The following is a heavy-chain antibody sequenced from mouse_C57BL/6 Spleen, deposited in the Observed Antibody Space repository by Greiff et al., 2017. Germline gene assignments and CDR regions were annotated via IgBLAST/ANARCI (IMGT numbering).Heavy chain of an antibody. CDR3: ARFYGSSAWFAY. CDR2: INPSTGGT. J-gene: IGHJ3*01. Sequence: EVQLVESGPELVKPGASVKISCKASGYSFTGYYMNWVKQSPEKSLEWIGEINPSTGGTTYNQKFKAKATLTVDKSSSTAYMQLKSLTSEDSAVYYCARFYGSSAWFAYWGQGTLVTVSA. D-gene: IGHD1-1*01. V-gene: IGHV1-42*01. CDR1: GYSFTGYY.